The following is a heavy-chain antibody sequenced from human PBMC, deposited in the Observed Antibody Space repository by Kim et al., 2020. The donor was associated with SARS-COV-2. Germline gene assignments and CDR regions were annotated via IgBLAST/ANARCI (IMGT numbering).Heavy chain of an antibody. CDR1: GFTFSNAW. V-gene: IGHV3-15*01. CDR3: TTVPLKNYDILTGYYMDFDY. D-gene: IGHD3-9*01. J-gene: IGHJ4*02. CDR2: IKSKTDGGTT. Sequence: GGSLRLSCAASGFTFSNAWMSWVRQAPGKGLEWVGRIKSKTDGGTTDYAAPVKGRFTISRDDSKNTLYLQMNSLKTEDTAVYYCTTVPLKNYDILTGYYMDFDYWGQGTLVTVSS.